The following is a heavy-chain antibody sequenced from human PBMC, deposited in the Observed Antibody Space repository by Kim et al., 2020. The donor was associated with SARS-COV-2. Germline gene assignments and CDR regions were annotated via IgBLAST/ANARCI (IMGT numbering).Heavy chain of an antibody. V-gene: IGHV4-31*03. CDR3: ARGSGGSCYWFDP. J-gene: IGHJ5*02. Sequence: SETLSLTCTVSGGSISSGGYYWSWIRQHPGKGLEWIGYIYYSGSTYYNPSLKSRVTISVDTSKNQFSLKLSSVTAADTAVYYCARGSGGSCYWFDPWGQGTLVTVSS. CDR1: GGSISSGGYY. D-gene: IGHD2-15*01. CDR2: IYYSGST.